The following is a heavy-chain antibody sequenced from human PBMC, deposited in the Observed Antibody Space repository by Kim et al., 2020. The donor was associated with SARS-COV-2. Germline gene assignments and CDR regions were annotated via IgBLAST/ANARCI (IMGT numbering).Heavy chain of an antibody. D-gene: IGHD4-17*01. J-gene: IGHJ3*02. V-gene: IGHV3-7*01. CDR3: ARDYSWIDYGLHNDAFDI. CDR2: IKQDGSEK. Sequence: GGSLRLSCAASGFTFSSYWMSWVRQAPGKGLEWVANIKQDGSEKYYVDSVKGRFTISRDNAKNSLYLQMNSLRAEDTAVYYCARDYSWIDYGLHNDAFDIWGQGTMVTVSS. CDR1: GFTFSSYW.